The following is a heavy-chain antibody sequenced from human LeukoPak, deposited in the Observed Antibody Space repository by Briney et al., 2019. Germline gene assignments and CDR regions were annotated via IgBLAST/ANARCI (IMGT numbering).Heavy chain of an antibody. J-gene: IGHJ4*02. V-gene: IGHV4-34*01. CDR2: INHSGST. Sequence: SETLSLTCAVYGGSFSGYYWSWIRQPPGKGLEWIGEINHSGSTNYNPSLKSRVTISVDKSKNQFSLKLSSVTAADTAVYYCARGDGWTYGDYVYWGQGTLVTVSS. CDR3: ARGDGWTYGDYVY. D-gene: IGHD4-17*01. CDR1: GGSFSGYY.